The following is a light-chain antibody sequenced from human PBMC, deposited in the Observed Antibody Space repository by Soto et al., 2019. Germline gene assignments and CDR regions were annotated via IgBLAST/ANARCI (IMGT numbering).Light chain of an antibody. CDR3: HMYKSAPYT. V-gene: IGKV1-27*01. CDR2: AAS. J-gene: IGKJ3*01. Sequence: DIQMTQSPSSLSASVGDRVTITCRASQGIANHLAWYQQKPGKAPNLLIYAASTLQSGVPSRFSGSGFGTDFTLTISSLQPEDVATYYCHMYKSAPYTFGPGTKVDI. CDR1: QGIANH.